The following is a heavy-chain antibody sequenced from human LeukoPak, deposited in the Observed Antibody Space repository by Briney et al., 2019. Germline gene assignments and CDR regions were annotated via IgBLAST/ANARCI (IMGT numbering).Heavy chain of an antibody. CDR2: TYYSGNT. J-gene: IGHJ4*02. Sequence: PSETLSLTCDVSGGSITSSPYWWSWIRQPPEKGLEWVGTTYYSGNTFYHPSLASRVTISADTSKNQFSLRLTSVTAADTAVYYCARRAYGTGFDFWGQGTVVTVSS. CDR3: ARRAYGTGFDF. V-gene: IGHV4-39*01. D-gene: IGHD1-1*01. CDR1: GGSITSSPYW.